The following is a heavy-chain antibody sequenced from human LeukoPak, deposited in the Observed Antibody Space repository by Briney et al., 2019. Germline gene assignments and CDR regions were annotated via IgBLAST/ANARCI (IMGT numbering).Heavy chain of an antibody. CDR1: GVTFSSYS. D-gene: IGHD3-16*01. CDR2: IIISSSEI. J-gene: IGHJ6*03. Sequence: GGSLRLSCAASGVTFSSYSMNWVRQAPGKGLEWVSSIIISSSEIYYTESVKSACTISRDNAKNSLYLQIKTLRAEDTGLYYCARYLDTSYYYYYSMDVWGKGTTVTVSS. V-gene: IGHV3-21*03. CDR3: ARYLDTSYYYYYSMDV.